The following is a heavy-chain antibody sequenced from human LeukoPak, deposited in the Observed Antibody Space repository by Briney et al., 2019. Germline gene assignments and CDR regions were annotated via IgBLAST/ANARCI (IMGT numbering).Heavy chain of an antibody. D-gene: IGHD6-19*01. Sequence: GGSLRLSCAASGFTLSCYSMNWVRQAPGKGLEWVSSITSSSSFIYYADSVRGRFSISRDNAKNSLYLQMNSLRAEDTAVYYCARAKQWLDDAFDIWGQGTMVTVSS. CDR1: GFTLSCYS. J-gene: IGHJ3*02. V-gene: IGHV3-21*01. CDR2: ITSSSSFI. CDR3: ARAKQWLDDAFDI.